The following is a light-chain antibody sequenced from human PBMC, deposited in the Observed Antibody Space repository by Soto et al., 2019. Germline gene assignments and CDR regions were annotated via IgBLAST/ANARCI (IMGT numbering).Light chain of an antibody. Sequence: EIGLSQSPVTLSLSPGERATLSCRASQSVSSYLAWYQQKPGQAPRLLIYDASNRATGIPARFSGSGSGTDFTLTINSLEPEDFAIYYCQQRANWQVSFGQGTRLEIK. V-gene: IGKV3-11*01. CDR2: DAS. CDR1: QSVSSY. J-gene: IGKJ5*01. CDR3: QQRANWQVS.